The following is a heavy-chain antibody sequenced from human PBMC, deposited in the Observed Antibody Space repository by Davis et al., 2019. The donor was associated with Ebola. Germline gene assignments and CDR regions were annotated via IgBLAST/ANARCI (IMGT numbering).Heavy chain of an antibody. J-gene: IGHJ5*02. CDR3: ARGKWFDP. CDR2: INPHNGNT. Sequence: ASVKVSCKASGYTFTNYGITWVRQAPGQGLEWMGWINPHNGNTNYAQSVQGRVTMTTDTSTSTAYMEVGSLRSDDTAVYYCARGKWFDPWGQGTLVSVTS. CDR1: GYTFTNYG. V-gene: IGHV1-18*04.